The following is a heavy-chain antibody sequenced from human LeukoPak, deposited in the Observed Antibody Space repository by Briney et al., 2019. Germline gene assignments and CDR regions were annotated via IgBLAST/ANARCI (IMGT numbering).Heavy chain of an antibody. D-gene: IGHD3-22*01. J-gene: IGHJ4*02. CDR3: ARGDSFYDSSGLGY. CDR1: GGSINSGRYY. CDR2: INHSGST. Sequence: SETLSLTCAVSGGSINSGRYYWDWIRQPPGKGLEWIGEINHSGSTNYNPSLKSRVTISVDTSKNQFSLKLSSVTAADTAVYYCARGDSFYDSSGLGYWGQGTLVTVSS. V-gene: IGHV4-39*07.